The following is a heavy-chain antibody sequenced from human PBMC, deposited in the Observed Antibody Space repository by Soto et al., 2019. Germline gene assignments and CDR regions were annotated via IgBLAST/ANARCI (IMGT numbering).Heavy chain of an antibody. Sequence: EVQLVESGGGLKQPGGSLRLSCAASGFTFRSYSMNWVRQAPGKGLEWVSYISSSNRTINYADSVKGRFIISRDNAKNSLYLQMHSLRDEDTAVYYCAREGWPILQTGMDVWGQVTTVTVSS. J-gene: IGHJ6*02. CDR2: ISSSNRTI. CDR3: AREGWPILQTGMDV. D-gene: IGHD2-15*01. CDR1: GFTFRSYS. V-gene: IGHV3-48*02.